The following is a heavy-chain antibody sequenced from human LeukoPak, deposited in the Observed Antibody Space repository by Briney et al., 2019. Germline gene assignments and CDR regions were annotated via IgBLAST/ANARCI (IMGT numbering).Heavy chain of an antibody. CDR1: GFTFSSYA. CDR2: ISGSGAGT. J-gene: IGHJ4*02. CDR3: ARDLGMVATETLDY. D-gene: IGHD5-12*01. V-gene: IGHV3-23*01. Sequence: GGSLILSCAVSGFTFSSYAMNWVRQAPGKGLEWVSGISGSGAGTYYADSVKGRFTISRDNSKNTLYLQMNSLRAEDTAVYYCARDLGMVATETLDYWGQGTLVTVSS.